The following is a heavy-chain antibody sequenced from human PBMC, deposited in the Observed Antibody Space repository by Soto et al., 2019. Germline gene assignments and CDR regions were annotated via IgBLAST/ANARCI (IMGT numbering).Heavy chain of an antibody. J-gene: IGHJ4*02. CDR2: IKQDGSEK. D-gene: IGHD3-22*01. CDR3: ARDAYYYDSSGYYSNHYYFDY. Sequence: GGSLRLSCAACGFSFSSYWMSWVRQAPGKGLEWVANIKQDGSEKYYVDSVKGRFTISRDNAKNSLYLQMNSLRAEDTAVYYCARDAYYYDSSGYYSNHYYFDYWGQGTLVTVSS. CDR1: GFSFSSYW. V-gene: IGHV3-7*01.